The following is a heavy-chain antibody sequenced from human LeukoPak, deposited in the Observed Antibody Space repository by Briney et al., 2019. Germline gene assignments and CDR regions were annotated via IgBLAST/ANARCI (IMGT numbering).Heavy chain of an antibody. CDR3: ARDLSATIRAYDY. Sequence: PGGSLRLSCAASGFILSDYNMNWVRQAPGKGLEWVSFIAISGSYITYADSVKGRFTIPRDNAKNSLYLQMNSLRAEDTAVYYCARDLSATIRAYDYWGQGTLVTVSS. V-gene: IGHV3-21*01. CDR1: GFILSDYN. J-gene: IGHJ4*02. CDR2: IAISGSYI. D-gene: IGHD1-26*01.